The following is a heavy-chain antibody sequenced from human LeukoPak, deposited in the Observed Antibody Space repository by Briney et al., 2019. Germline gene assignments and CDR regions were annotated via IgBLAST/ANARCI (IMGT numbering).Heavy chain of an antibody. V-gene: IGHV3-74*01. D-gene: IGHD4-17*01. J-gene: IGHJ6*03. CDR2: INSDGSST. CDR3: ARGSVTKGYFYYMDV. Sequence: GGSLRLSCAASGFTFSSSWMHWVRQAPGKGLVWVSRINSDGSSTSYTDSVKGRFTISRDNAKNTLYLQMNSLRAEDTAVYYCARGSVTKGYFYYMDVWGKGTTVSVSS. CDR1: GFTFSSSW.